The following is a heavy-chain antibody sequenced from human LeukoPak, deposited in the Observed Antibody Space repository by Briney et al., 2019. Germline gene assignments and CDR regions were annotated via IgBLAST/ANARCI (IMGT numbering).Heavy chain of an antibody. Sequence: GGSLRLSCAASGFTFSSYWMHWVRQAPGKGLVWVSRINSDGSSTSYADSVKGRFTVSRDNAKNTLYLQMNSLRAEDTAVYYCARLYGSGSYYNGAFDIWGQGTMVTVSS. CDR2: INSDGSST. CDR3: ARLYGSGSYYNGAFDI. V-gene: IGHV3-74*01. D-gene: IGHD3-10*01. J-gene: IGHJ3*02. CDR1: GFTFSSYW.